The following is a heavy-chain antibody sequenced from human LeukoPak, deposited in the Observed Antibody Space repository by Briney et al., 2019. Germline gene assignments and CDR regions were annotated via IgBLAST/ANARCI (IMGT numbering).Heavy chain of an antibody. J-gene: IGHJ4*02. D-gene: IGHD6-13*01. V-gene: IGHV3-66*01. Sequence: PGGSLRLPSAAPGFTVSSNFMSWVRQPPGRGRVWCAVIYSGGSTYYADSVKGRFTISRDNSKNTLYLQMNSLRAEDTAVYYCAREYSNSWMVFDYWGQGTLVTVSS. CDR2: IYSGGST. CDR1: GFTVSSNF. CDR3: AREYSNSWMVFDY.